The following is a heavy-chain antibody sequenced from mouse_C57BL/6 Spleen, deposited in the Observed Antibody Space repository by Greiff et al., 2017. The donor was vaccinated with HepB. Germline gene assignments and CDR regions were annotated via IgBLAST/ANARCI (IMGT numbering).Heavy chain of an antibody. CDR2: INYDGSST. Sequence: EVKLMESEGGLVQPGSSMKLSCTASGFTFSDYYMAWVRQVPEKGLEWVANINYDGSSTYYLDSLKSRFIISRDNAKNILYLQMSSLKSEDTATYYCARDREGYFDYWGQGTTLTVSS. D-gene: IGHD3-1*01. J-gene: IGHJ2*01. CDR1: GFTFSDYY. CDR3: ARDREGYFDY. V-gene: IGHV5-16*01.